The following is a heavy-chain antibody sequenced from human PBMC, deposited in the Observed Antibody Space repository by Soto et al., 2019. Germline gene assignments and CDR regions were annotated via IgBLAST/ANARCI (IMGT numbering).Heavy chain of an antibody. Sequence: QVQLVESGGGLVKPGGSLRLSCAASGLTFSDYYMSWIRQAPGKGLEWVSYITHRGDYTKYGDSVQGRFTISRENAKNPLYLQMNSLRAEDTAVYYCARELAGIDVWGQGTTVIVSS. CDR3: ARELAGIDV. CDR2: ITHRGDYT. CDR1: GLTFSDYY. V-gene: IGHV3-11*05. J-gene: IGHJ6*02.